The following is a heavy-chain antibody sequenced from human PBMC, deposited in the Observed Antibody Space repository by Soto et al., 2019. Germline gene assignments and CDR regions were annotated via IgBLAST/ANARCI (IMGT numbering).Heavy chain of an antibody. CDR3: AREDSIIIPTVSDF. J-gene: IGHJ4*02. CDR2: VSKSDYT. D-gene: IGHD2-2*01. V-gene: IGHV3-21*01. CDR1: GFYFNNYG. Sequence: GGSLRLSCAVSGFYFNNYGINWVRQAPGKGLEGVSSVSKSDYTYYSDSVKGRFTISRDNAKNAVSLQMNSLRAEDTAVYYCAREDSIIIPTVSDFWGQGTLVTVS.